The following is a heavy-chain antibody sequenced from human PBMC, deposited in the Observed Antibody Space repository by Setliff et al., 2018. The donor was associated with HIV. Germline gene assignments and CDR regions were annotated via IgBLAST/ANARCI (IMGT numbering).Heavy chain of an antibody. CDR1: GFTFSSYA. CDR3: ASTSLPCSGGSCSLFYYYYMDV. D-gene: IGHD2-15*01. V-gene: IGHV3-30*04. Sequence: LRLSCAASGFTFSSYAMHWVRQAPGKGLEWVAIISYDGSNRYYAESVKGRFTISRDNSKNTLYLQMNSLRAEDSAVYYCASTSLPCSGGSCSLFYYYYMDVWGKGTTGTVS. CDR2: ISYDGSNR. J-gene: IGHJ6*03.